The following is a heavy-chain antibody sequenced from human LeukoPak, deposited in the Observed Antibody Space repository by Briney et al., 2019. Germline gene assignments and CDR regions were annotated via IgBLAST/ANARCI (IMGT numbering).Heavy chain of an antibody. V-gene: IGHV3-53*01. CDR2: TYSGGST. J-gene: IGHJ5*02. CDR3: AKMYGSSWYRVWFDP. CDR1: GFTVNNNR. Sequence: PGGSLRLSCAASGFTVNNNRMGWVRQAPGKGLEWVSITYSGGSTYYADSVKGRFTISRDNSKNTLYLQMNSLRAEDTAVYYCAKMYGSSWYRVWFDPWGQGTLVTVSS. D-gene: IGHD6-13*01.